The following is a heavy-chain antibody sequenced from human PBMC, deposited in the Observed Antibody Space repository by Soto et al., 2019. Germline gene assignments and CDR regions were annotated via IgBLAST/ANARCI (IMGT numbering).Heavy chain of an antibody. V-gene: IGHV3-73*01. D-gene: IGHD4-17*01. CDR2: IRSKANSYAT. CDR3: THYTTVVNQAAEGMDV. J-gene: IGHJ6*02. CDR1: GFTFSGSA. Sequence: GGSLRLSCAASGFTFSGSAMHWVRQASGKGLEWVGRIRSKANSYATAYAASVKGRFTISRDDSKNTAYLQMNSLKTEDTAVYYCTHYTTVVNQAAEGMDVWGQGTTVTVSS.